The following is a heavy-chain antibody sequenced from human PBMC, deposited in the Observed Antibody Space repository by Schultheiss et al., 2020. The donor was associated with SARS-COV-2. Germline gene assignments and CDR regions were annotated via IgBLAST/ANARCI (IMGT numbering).Heavy chain of an antibody. CDR2: IWYDGSNK. Sequence: GESLKISCAASGFTFSSYGMHWVRQAPGKGLEWVAVIWYDGSNKYYADSVKGRFTISRDNSKNTLYLQMNSLRAEDTAVYYCARDLITMVRGVSYYYGMDVWGQGTTVTVSS. V-gene: IGHV3-33*01. CDR1: GFTFSSYG. CDR3: ARDLITMVRGVSYYYGMDV. J-gene: IGHJ6*02. D-gene: IGHD3-10*01.